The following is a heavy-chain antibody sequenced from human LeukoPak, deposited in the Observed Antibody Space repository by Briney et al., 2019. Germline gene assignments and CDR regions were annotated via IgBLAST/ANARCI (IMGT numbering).Heavy chain of an antibody. CDR2: INHSGST. CDR1: GGSFSGYY. D-gene: IGHD5-24*01. J-gene: IGHJ6*03. CDR3: ARQGDGSTKYYYYMDV. V-gene: IGHV4-34*01. Sequence: SETLSLTCAVYGGSFSGYYWSWIRQPPGKGLEWIGEINHSGSTNYNPSLKSRVTISVDTSKNQFSLKLSSVTAADTAVYYCARQGDGSTKYYYYMDVWGKGTTVTISS.